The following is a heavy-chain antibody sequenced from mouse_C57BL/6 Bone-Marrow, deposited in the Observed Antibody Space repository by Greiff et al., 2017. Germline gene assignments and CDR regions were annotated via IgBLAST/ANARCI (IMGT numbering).Heavy chain of an antibody. J-gene: IGHJ4*01. D-gene: IGHD2-4*01. CDR3: TRGRGITAFYYYAMDY. CDR2: ISDGGSYT. V-gene: IGHV5-4*03. Sequence: EVKLVESGGGLVKPGGSLQLSCAASGFTFSSYAMSWVRQTPEKRLEWVATISDGGSYTYYPANVKGRFTISRDNAKNNLYLQMSSLKSEDTAMYYCTRGRGITAFYYYAMDYWGQGTSVTVSS. CDR1: GFTFSSYA.